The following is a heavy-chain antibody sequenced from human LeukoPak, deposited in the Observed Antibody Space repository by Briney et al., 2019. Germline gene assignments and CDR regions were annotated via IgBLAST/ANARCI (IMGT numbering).Heavy chain of an antibody. V-gene: IGHV3-23*01. CDR1: GFDFGKFA. CDR3: AKQFLDAN. CDR2: INAVDANT. J-gene: IGHJ4*02. Sequence: GGSLILSCAASGFDFGKFAMTWVRQGPGKGLEWISTINAVDANTYYADSVRGRFTVSRDNSKKTLYLQMRRLTAEDTANYYCAKQFLDANWGQGTRVTVSS. D-gene: IGHD5-24*01.